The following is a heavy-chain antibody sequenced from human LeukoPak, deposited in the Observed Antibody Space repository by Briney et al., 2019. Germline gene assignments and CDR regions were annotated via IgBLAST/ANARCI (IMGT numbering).Heavy chain of an antibody. CDR2: ISRSGST. CDR1: GGSISSYY. V-gene: IGHV4-59*12. CDR3: ARDGTTVSQAGYYFYSYMDV. D-gene: IGHD4-11*01. Sequence: SETLSLTCIVSGGSISSYYWSWIRQPPGKGLEWSGYISRSGSTNYNPSLKSRVTISVDTSKNQFSLKLSSVTAADTAVYYCARDGTTVSQAGYYFYSYMDVWGKGTTVTVSS. J-gene: IGHJ6*03.